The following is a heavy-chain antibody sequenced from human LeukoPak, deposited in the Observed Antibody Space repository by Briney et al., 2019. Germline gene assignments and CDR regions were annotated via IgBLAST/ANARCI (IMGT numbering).Heavy chain of an antibody. Sequence: GGSLRLSCAASGFTFDDYGMSWVRQAPGKGLEWVSGINWNGGSTGYADSVKGRLTISRDNAKNSLYLQMNSLRAEDTALYYCARVEYYYDSSGYFDYWGQGTLVTVSS. CDR1: GFTFDDYG. CDR2: INWNGGST. V-gene: IGHV3-20*04. J-gene: IGHJ4*02. CDR3: ARVEYYYDSSGYFDY. D-gene: IGHD3-22*01.